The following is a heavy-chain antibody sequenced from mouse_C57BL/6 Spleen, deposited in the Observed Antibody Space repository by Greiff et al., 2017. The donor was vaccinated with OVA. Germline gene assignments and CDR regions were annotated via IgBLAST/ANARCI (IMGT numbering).Heavy chain of an antibody. CDR1: GFTFSSYA. CDR2: ISDGGSYT. J-gene: IGHJ2*01. V-gene: IGHV5-4*01. CDR3: AREGLGQFDC. Sequence: EVNVVESGGGLVKPGGSLKLSCAASGFTFSSYAMSWVRQTPEQRLEWVATISDGGSYTYYPDNVKGRFTISRDNAKNNLYLQMSHLKSEDTAMYYCAREGLGQFDCWGQGTTLTVSS. D-gene: IGHD4-1*01.